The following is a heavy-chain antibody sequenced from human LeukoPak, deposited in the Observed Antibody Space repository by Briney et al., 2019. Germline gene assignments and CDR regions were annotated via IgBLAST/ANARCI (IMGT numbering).Heavy chain of an antibody. J-gene: IGHJ4*02. CDR3: ARDRAPGSSRNSYFDY. CDR2: IYTSGST. CDR1: GGSISSGSYY. Sequence: PSETLSLTCTVSGGSISSGSYYWSWIRQPAGKGLEWIGRIYTSGSTNYNPSLKSRVTISVDTSKNQFSLKLSSVTAADTAVYYCARDRAPGSSRNSYFDYWGQGTLVTVSS. V-gene: IGHV4-61*02. D-gene: IGHD1-26*01.